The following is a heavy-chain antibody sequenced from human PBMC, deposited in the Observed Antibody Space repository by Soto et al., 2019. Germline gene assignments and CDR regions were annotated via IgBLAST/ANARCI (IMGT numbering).Heavy chain of an antibody. V-gene: IGHV3-30*03. CDR3: AGDRDAGWFVMDV. CDR2: ISGDASRI. Sequence: QVQLVESGGGVVQPGTSLRLSCVASGFGFNFFGIHWVRQAPGKGLEWVAGISGDASRIYYADDLKGRVTISRVNSENTLDLLMNSLRPEDTALYYCAGDRDAGWFVMDVWGQGTTVTV. CDR1: GFGFNFFG. J-gene: IGHJ6*02. D-gene: IGHD3-10*01.